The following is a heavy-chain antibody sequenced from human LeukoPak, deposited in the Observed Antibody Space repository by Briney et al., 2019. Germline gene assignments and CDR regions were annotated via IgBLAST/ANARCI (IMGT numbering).Heavy chain of an antibody. Sequence: GGSLRLPCAASGFTFSSYWMSWVRQAPGKGLEWVANIKQDGREKYYVDSVKGRFTISRDNAKNSLYLQMNSLRAEDTAVYYCASHYDILTGYYSLDYWGQGTLVTVSS. CDR1: GFTFSSYW. CDR3: ASHYDILTGYYSLDY. J-gene: IGHJ4*02. D-gene: IGHD3-9*01. V-gene: IGHV3-7*01. CDR2: IKQDGREK.